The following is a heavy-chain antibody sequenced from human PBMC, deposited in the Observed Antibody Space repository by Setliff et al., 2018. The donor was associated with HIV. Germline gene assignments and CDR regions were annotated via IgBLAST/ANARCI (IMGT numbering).Heavy chain of an antibody. J-gene: IGHJ4*02. D-gene: IGHD5-18*01. Sequence: SETLSLTCGVCGGSLSDYYWNWIRQPPGKGLEWIAEINHSGSTNYNPSLKRRATISVDTSQNQLSLKLSSVTAADTAMYYCARYDGYKVSFGNWGTGTMVTVSS. CDR1: GGSLSDYY. CDR3: ARYDGYKVSFGN. V-gene: IGHV4-34*01. CDR2: INHSGST.